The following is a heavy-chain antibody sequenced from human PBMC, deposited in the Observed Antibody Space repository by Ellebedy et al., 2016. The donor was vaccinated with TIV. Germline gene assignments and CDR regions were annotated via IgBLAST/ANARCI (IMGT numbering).Heavy chain of an antibody. CDR3: ARLRIGYSYGYPNYYYYYGMDV. J-gene: IGHJ6*02. Sequence: SETLSLTCTVSGGSISSYYWSWIRQPAGKGLEWIGRIYTSGSTNYNPSLKSRVTMSVDTSKNQFSLKLSSVTAADTAVYYCARLRIGYSYGYPNYYYYYGMDVWGQGTTVTVSS. CDR1: GGSISSYY. D-gene: IGHD5-18*01. V-gene: IGHV4-4*07. CDR2: IYTSGST.